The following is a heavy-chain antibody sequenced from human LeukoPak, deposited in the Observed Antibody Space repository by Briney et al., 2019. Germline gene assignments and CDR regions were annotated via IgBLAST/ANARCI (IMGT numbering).Heavy chain of an antibody. D-gene: IGHD3-10*01. CDR3: ARDGEDYYGSGSLFDY. J-gene: IGHJ4*02. V-gene: IGHV1-3*01. CDR2: INAGNGDT. Sequence: GASVKVSCKASGYTFTHFPIHWVRQAPGQRLEWMGCINAGNGDTQYSQKLQGRVTISRDTSANTARMELSSLRAEDTAVYYCARDGEDYYGSGSLFDYWGQGTLVTVSS. CDR1: GYTFTHFP.